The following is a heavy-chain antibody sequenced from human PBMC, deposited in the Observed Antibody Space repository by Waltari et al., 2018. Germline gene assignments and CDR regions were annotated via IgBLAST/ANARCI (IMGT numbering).Heavy chain of an antibody. Sequence: VQLVQSGAEVKKPGSSVKVSCKASGGTFSSYAISWVRQAPGQGLEWMGGIIPIFGTANYAQKFQGRVTITADKSTSTAYMELSSLRSEDTAVYYCARKYYYGSGSYLAYFDYWGQGTLVTVSS. D-gene: IGHD3-10*01. V-gene: IGHV1-69*14. J-gene: IGHJ4*02. CDR2: IIPIFGTA. CDR1: GGTFSSYA. CDR3: ARKYYYGSGSYLAYFDY.